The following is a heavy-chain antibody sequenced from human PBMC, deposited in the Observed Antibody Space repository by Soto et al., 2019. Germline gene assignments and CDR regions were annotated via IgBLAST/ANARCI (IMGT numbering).Heavy chain of an antibody. CDR1: GFTFSSYA. D-gene: IGHD3-22*01. CDR3: AKDPEYYYDSSGYFDY. Sequence: LRLSCAASGFTFSSYAMSWVRQAPGKGLEWVSAISGSGGSTYYADSVKGRFTISRDNSKNTLYLQMNSLRAEDTAVYYCAKDPEYYYDSSGYFDYWGQGTLVTVSS. CDR2: ISGSGGST. J-gene: IGHJ4*02. V-gene: IGHV3-23*01.